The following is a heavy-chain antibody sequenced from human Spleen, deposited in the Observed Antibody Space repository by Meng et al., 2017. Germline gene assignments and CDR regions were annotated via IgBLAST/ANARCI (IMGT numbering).Heavy chain of an antibody. J-gene: IGHJ4*02. V-gene: IGHV4-30-4*01. Sequence: QVQLQDSGPGLVKPSQTLSLTCTVSGCSISSENYWSWIRQPPGKGLEWIGYIYYSGRTYYNPSLKSRLTISVDTSKNQFSLKLSSVTAADTAVYYCARDPDYWGQGTLVTVSS. CDR2: IYYSGRT. CDR3: ARDPDY. CDR1: GCSISSENY.